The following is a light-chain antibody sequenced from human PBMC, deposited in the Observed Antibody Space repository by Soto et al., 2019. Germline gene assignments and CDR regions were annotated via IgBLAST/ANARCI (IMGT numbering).Light chain of an antibody. CDR3: QQYNSYPLT. J-gene: IGKJ1*01. CDR1: QSISSW. V-gene: IGKV1-5*01. CDR2: DAS. Sequence: DIQMTQSPSTLSASVGDRVTITCRASQSISSWLAWYQQKPGKAPKFLIYDASSLESGVPSRFSGSGSGTEFTLTISSLQPDDFATYYCQQYNSYPLTFGQGTKVDIK.